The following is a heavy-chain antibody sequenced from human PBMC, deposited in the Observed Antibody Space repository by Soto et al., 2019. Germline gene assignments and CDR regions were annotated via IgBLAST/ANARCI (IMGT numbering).Heavy chain of an antibody. D-gene: IGHD3-9*01. J-gene: IGHJ6*02. CDR3: ARGRYFDWLLVPYGMDV. Sequence: SVKVSCKASGGTFSSYAISWVRQAPGQGLEWMGGIIPIFGTANYAQKFHGRVTITADESTSTAYMELSSLRSEDTAVYYCARGRYFDWLLVPYGMDVWGQGTTVTVSS. CDR2: IIPIFGTA. V-gene: IGHV1-69*13. CDR1: GGTFSSYA.